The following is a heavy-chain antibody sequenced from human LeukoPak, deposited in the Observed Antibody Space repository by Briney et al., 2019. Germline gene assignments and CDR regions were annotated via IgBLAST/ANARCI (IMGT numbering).Heavy chain of an antibody. Sequence: ASVKVSCKASGYTFTSYDINWVRQTTGQGLEWMGWMNPNSGNTGYAQKFQGRVTITADKSTSTAYMELSSLRSEDTAVYYCARGGGPKDLYYYYMDVWGKGTTVTVSS. D-gene: IGHD2-15*01. J-gene: IGHJ6*03. CDR3: ARGGGPKDLYYYYMDV. CDR2: MNPNSGNT. CDR1: GYTFTSYD. V-gene: IGHV1-8*03.